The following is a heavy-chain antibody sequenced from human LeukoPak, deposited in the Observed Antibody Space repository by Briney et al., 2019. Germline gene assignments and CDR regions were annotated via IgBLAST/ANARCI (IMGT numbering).Heavy chain of an antibody. V-gene: IGHV3-20*01. D-gene: IGHD3-3*01. CDR3: ARDGKRVTTQFYYYGIDL. CDR1: GFTFDDYG. Sequence: GGSLRLYCTAAGFTFDDYGMSWVRQIPGKGLEWVAGITWNGGSTDYAVSVRGRFTISRDNAKKSVYLQMNSLRAEDAALYHCARDGKRVTTQFYYYGIDLWGQGTTVTVSS. J-gene: IGHJ6*02. CDR2: ITWNGGST.